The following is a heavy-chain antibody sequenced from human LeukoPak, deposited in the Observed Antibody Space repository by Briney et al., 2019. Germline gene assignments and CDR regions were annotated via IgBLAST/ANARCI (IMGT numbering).Heavy chain of an antibody. CDR3: ARVMSSGYDSGIDY. D-gene: IGHD3-22*01. CDR2: INWNGGST. J-gene: IGHJ4*02. Sequence: GGSLRLSCAASGFTFDDYGMSWVRQAPGKGLEWVSGINWNGGSTGYADSVKGRFTISRDNAKNSLYLQMNSLRAEDTALYYCARVMSSGYDSGIDYWGQGTLVTVSS. CDR1: GFTFDDYG. V-gene: IGHV3-20*04.